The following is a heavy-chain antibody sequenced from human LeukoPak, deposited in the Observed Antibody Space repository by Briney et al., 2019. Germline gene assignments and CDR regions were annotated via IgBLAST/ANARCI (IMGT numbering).Heavy chain of an antibody. CDR2: ISGSGGST. D-gene: IGHD4-17*01. CDR1: GFTFSSYA. Sequence: GGSLRLSCAASGFTFSSYAMSWVRQAPGKGLGWVSAISGSGGSTYYADSVKGRFTISRDNSKNTLYLQMNSLRAEDTAVYYCAKDLDDYVPQGGDYWGQGTLVTVSS. J-gene: IGHJ4*02. V-gene: IGHV3-23*01. CDR3: AKDLDDYVPQGGDY.